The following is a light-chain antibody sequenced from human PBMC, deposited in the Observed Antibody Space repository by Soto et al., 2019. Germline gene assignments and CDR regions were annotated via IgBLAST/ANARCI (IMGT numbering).Light chain of an antibody. J-gene: IGLJ1*01. V-gene: IGLV2-23*01. CDR3: CSYAGSSPYV. CDR1: RSDVGSYNL. CDR2: EGS. Sequence: QSVLPQPASVSGSPAQSITSSCTGTRSDVGSYNLVSWYQQHPGKAPKLMIYEGSKRPLGVSNRFSGSKSGNTASLTISGIQAEDEADYYCCSYAGSSPYVFGTGTKVTVL.